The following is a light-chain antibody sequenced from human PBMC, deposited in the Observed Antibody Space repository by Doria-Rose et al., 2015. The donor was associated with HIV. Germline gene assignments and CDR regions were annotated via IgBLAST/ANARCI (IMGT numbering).Light chain of an antibody. V-gene: IGKV3-20*01. CDR1: QSFSSTY. J-gene: IGKJ1*01. CDR3: HQYGTSWT. Sequence: EIVMTQSPGTLSLSPEERATLSCRASQSFSSTYLAWYQQKPGQAPSLLIYDGSTRATGIPDRFSASGSGTDFTLTINRLEPEDFALYYCHQYGTSWTFGQGTEVEI. CDR2: DGS.